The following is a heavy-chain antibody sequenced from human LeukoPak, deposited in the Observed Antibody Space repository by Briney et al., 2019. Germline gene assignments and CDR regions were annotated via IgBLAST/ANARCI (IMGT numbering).Heavy chain of an antibody. CDR1: GGTFSSYA. J-gene: IGHJ6*03. V-gene: IGHV1-69*05. CDR3: ATDYGELVISRRGYCSSTTCYDYYYYYMDV. CDR2: IIPIFGTA. Sequence: SVKVSCKASGGTFSSYAISWVRQAPGQGLEWMGGIIPIFGTANYAQKFQGRVTITTDESTSTAYLELSSLRSEDPAVYYCATDYGELVISRRGYCSSTTCYDYYYYYMDVWGKGTTVTVSS. D-gene: IGHD2-2*01.